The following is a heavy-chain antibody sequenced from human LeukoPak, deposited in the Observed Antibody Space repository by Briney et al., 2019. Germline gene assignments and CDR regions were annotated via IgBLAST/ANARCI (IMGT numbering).Heavy chain of an antibody. D-gene: IGHD4-17*01. J-gene: IGHJ4*02. CDR2: INHSGST. V-gene: IGHV4-34*01. CDR1: GGSFSGYY. Sequence: SETLSLTCAVYGGSFSGYYWSWIRQPPGKGLEWIGEINHSGSTNYNPSLKSRVTISVDTSKNQFSLKLSSVTAADTAVYYCAGPRYGDYELWGQGTLVTVSS. CDR3: AGPRYGDYEL.